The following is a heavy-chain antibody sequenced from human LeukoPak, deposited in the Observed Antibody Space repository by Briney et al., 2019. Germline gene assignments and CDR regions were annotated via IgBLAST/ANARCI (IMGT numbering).Heavy chain of an antibody. CDR1: GGTFSSYA. CDR2: IIPILGIA. CDR3: ASIMTTNGGTENFDY. V-gene: IGHV1-69*04. Sequence: GASVKVSCKASGGTFSSYAISWVRQAPGQGLEWMGRIIPILGIANYAQKFQGRVTITADKSTSTAYMELSSLRSEDTAVYYCASIMTTNGGTENFDYWGQGTLVTVSS. J-gene: IGHJ4*02. D-gene: IGHD3-16*01.